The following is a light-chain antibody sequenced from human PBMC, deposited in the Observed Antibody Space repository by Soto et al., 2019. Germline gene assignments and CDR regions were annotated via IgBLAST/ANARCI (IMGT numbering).Light chain of an antibody. CDR2: ATS. J-gene: IGKJ4*01. CDR1: QGISSW. Sequence: DIQMTQSPSSLSASVGDRVTIXXRAGQGISSWLAWYQRKPGKAPKVXIYATSRLQSGVPSRFSGSGSGTDFTLTISSLQPEDFATYFCQQTNSFPLTFGGGTKVDIK. V-gene: IGKV1-12*01. CDR3: QQTNSFPLT.